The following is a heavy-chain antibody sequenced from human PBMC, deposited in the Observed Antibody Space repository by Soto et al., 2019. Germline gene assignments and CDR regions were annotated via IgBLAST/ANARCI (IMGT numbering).Heavy chain of an antibody. J-gene: IGHJ3*02. Sequence: GASVKVSCKASGYTFTSYGISWVRQAPGQGLEWMGWISAYNGNTNYAQELQGRVTMTTDTSTSTAYMELRSLRSDDTAVYYCARSGDFWSGSKSLDAFDIWGQGTMVTVSS. CDR1: GYTFTSYG. V-gene: IGHV1-18*04. CDR3: ARSGDFWSGSKSLDAFDI. CDR2: ISAYNGNT. D-gene: IGHD3-3*01.